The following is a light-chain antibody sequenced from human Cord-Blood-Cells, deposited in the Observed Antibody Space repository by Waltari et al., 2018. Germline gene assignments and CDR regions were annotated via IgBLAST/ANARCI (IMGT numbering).Light chain of an antibody. V-gene: IGKV3-11*01. CDR2: DAS. J-gene: IGKJ4*01. Sequence: EIVLTQSPATLSLSPCERATLSCRASQSVSSYLAWYQQKPGQAPRLLIYDASNRATGIPARFSGSGSGTDFTLTISSLEPEDFAVYYCQQRSNWLTFGGGTKVEIK. CDR1: QSVSSY. CDR3: QQRSNWLT.